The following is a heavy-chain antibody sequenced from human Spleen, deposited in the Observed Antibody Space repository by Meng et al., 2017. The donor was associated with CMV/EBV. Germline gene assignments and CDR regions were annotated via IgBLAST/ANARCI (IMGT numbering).Heavy chain of an antibody. Sequence: SLKISCAGSGFTFGYYAMHWVRQPPGKGLEWVSSISWNSGDIAYADSVKGRFTISRDNAKNSLYLQMNSLRAEDTAVYYCARDRYDFWSGYPEDYWGQGTLVTVSS. V-gene: IGHV3-9*01. J-gene: IGHJ4*02. CDR2: ISWNSGDI. D-gene: IGHD3-3*01. CDR1: GFTFGYYA. CDR3: ARDRYDFWSGYPEDY.